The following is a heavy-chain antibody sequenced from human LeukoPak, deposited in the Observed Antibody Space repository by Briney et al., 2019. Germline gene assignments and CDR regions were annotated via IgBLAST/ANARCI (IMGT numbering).Heavy chain of an antibody. CDR1: GGSISSSSYY. CDR3: AREEGYYYYMDV. V-gene: IGHV4-39*01. Sequence: PSETLSLTCTVSGGSISSSSYYWGWIRQPPGKGLEWIGSIYYSGNTYYNPSLKSRVTISVDTSKNQFSLKLSSVTAADTAVYYCAREEGYYYYMDVWGKGTTVTVSS. J-gene: IGHJ6*03. CDR2: IYYSGNT.